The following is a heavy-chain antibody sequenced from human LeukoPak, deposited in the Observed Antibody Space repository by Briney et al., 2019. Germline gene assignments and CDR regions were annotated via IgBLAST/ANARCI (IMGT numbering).Heavy chain of an antibody. J-gene: IGHJ4*02. D-gene: IGHD4-11*01. CDR3: AKSPSTEGVDFDY. CDR1: GFTFSSYG. Sequence: PGGSLRLSCAASGFTFSSYGMHWVRQAPGKGLEWVAVIWYDGSNKYYADSVKGRFTISRDNSKNTLYLQMNSLRAEDTAVYYCAKSPSTEGVDFDYWGQGTLVTVSS. CDR2: IWYDGSNK. V-gene: IGHV3-33*06.